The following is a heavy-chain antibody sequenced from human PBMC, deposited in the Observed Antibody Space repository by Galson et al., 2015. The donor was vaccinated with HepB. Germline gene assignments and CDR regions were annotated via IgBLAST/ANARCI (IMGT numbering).Heavy chain of an antibody. CDR2: INPNSGGT. V-gene: IGHV1-2*06. CDR1: GYTFTGYY. J-gene: IGHJ5*02. CDR3: ARLGIPGYCSGGSCYYNWFDP. Sequence: SVTVSCKASGYTFTGYYMHWVRQAPGQGLEWMGRINPNSGGTNYAQKFQGRVTMTTDTSTSTAYMELRSLRSDDTAVYYCARLGIPGYCSGGSCYYNWFDPWGQGTLVTVSS. D-gene: IGHD2-15*01.